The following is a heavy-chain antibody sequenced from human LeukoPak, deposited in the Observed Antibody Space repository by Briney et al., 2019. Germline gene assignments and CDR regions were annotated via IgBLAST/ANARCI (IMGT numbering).Heavy chain of an antibody. CDR2: ISAYNGNT. CDR3: ARSRVDRYGGIYYFDY. J-gene: IGHJ4*02. V-gene: IGHV1-18*01. CDR1: GYTFTSYG. D-gene: IGHD4-23*01. Sequence: ASVKVSCKASGYTFTSYGISWVRQAPGQGLEWMGWISAYNGNTNYAQKLQGRVTMTTDTSTSTAYMELRSLRSDDTAVYYCARSRVDRYGGIYYFDYWGQGTLVTVSS.